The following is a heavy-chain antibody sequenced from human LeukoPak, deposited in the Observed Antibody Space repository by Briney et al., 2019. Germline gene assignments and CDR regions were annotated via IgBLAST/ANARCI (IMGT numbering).Heavy chain of an antibody. CDR1: GFTVSSSY. CDR3: AGDYDFD. J-gene: IGHJ4*02. V-gene: IGHV3-53*01. CDR2: IYSSGST. Sequence: GGSLRLSCAASGFTVSSSYMSWVRQAPGKGLEWVSVIYSSGSTYYTDSVKGRFTISRDNSKNTVYLQMNSLRAEDTAIYYCAGDYDFDWGQGTLVTVSS. D-gene: IGHD3-3*01.